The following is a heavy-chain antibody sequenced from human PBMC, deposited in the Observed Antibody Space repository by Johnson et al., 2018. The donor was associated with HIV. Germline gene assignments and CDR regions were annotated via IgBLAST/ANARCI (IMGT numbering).Heavy chain of an antibody. CDR2: IRSKANSYAT. Sequence: VQLVESGGGVVQPGRSLRLSCAASGFTFSGSAMHWVRQASGKGLEWVGRIRSKANSYATAYAASVKGRFTISRDNSKNTLYLQMKSLRAEDTAVYYCARDNIVATADDAFDVWGQGTMVTVSS. CDR3: ARDNIVATADDAFDV. D-gene: IGHD5-12*01. V-gene: IGHV3-73*01. CDR1: GFTFSGSA. J-gene: IGHJ3*01.